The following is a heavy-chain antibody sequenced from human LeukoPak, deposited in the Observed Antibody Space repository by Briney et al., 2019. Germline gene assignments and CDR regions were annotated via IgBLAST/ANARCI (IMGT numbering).Heavy chain of an antibody. V-gene: IGHV4-39*01. CDR3: ARLTALAGHRGAFDI. D-gene: IGHD6-19*01. J-gene: IGHJ3*02. Sequence: SETLSLTCNVSGGSIGGHTFYWDWIRQPPGKGLEWIATIYYNGNTFYNPSLKSRVAISIDMSKSQFSLHLSSVTTADTAIYYCARLTALAGHRGAFDIWGPGTMVTVSS. CDR1: GGSIGGHTFY. CDR2: IYYNGNT.